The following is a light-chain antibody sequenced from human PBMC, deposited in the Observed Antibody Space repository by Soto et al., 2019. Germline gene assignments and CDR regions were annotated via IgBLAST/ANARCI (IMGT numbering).Light chain of an antibody. CDR2: RDN. CDR3: AAWDDSLSGRVV. Sequence: QSVLTQPPSASGTPGQRVTISWSGSSSNLGSNSVYWYQQLPGTAPKLLICRDNQRPSGVPDRFSGSKSGTSASLDISGLRSEDEGDYYCAAWDDSLSGRVVRGLGTKLPVL. J-gene: IGLJ2*01. V-gene: IGLV1-47*01. CDR1: SSNLGSNS.